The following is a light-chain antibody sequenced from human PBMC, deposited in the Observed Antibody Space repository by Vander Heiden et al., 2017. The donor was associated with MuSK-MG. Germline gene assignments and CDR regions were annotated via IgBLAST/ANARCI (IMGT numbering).Light chain of an antibody. CDR1: PSASNY. Sequence: ILFTQSPATPSLSPGERATLSCRASPSASNYLAWYQQKPGQATRLISYDASKRATGIPARCSGSGSGTDFTLTISSLEHEDFAVYYCQQRSNWLTFGQGTKVDIK. V-gene: IGKV3-11*01. J-gene: IGKJ3*01. CDR2: DAS. CDR3: QQRSNWLT.